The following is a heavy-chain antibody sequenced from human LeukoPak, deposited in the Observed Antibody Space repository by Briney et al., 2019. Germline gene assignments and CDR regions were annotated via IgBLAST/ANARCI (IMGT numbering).Heavy chain of an antibody. Sequence: GWSLRLSCAASGFAFSTYVMSWVRQAPGKGLDWVSAIGTSGGTTYYADSVKGRFTISRDNSKDTLYLQMNSLRAEDTAVYYCAKRLGGSGFDYWGQGTLVTVSS. CDR2: IGTSGGTT. CDR3: AKRLGGSGFDY. V-gene: IGHV3-23*01. D-gene: IGHD3-16*01. J-gene: IGHJ4*02. CDR1: GFAFSTYV.